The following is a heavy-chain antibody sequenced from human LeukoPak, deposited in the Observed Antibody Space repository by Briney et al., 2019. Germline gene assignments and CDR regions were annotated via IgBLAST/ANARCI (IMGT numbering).Heavy chain of an antibody. D-gene: IGHD2-8*01. J-gene: IGHJ4*02. CDR1: GYSFSTYA. CDR2: INAGNGVT. V-gene: IGHV1-3*01. CDR3: ALIPYCTTITCYYFDY. Sequence: ASVKVSCKASGYSFSTYAMHWVRQAPGQGLEWMGWINAGNGVTKYSPKFQDRFTITRDTSASTAYMELSGLRSEDTAVYYCALIPYCTTITCYYFDYWGQGTLVTVSS.